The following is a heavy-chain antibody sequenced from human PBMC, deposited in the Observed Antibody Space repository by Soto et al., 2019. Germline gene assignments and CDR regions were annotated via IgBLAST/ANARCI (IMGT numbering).Heavy chain of an antibody. Sequence: ASVKVSCKASGYTFTGYYMHWVRQAPGQGLEWMGWINPYSGDTNYAQKLQGRVTMTTDTSMSTAYMELRSLRSDDTAVYYCAREAPYGDLTMGYWGQGTLVTVSS. J-gene: IGHJ4*02. CDR1: GYTFTGYY. D-gene: IGHD4-17*01. CDR2: INPYSGDT. V-gene: IGHV1-2*02. CDR3: AREAPYGDLTMGY.